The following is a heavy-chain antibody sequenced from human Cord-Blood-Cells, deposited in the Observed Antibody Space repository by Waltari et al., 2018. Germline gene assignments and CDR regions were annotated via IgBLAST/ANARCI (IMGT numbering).Heavy chain of an antibody. Sequence: QVQLQESGPGLVKPSETLSLTCTVSGGSISSYYWSWIRQPAGKGLEWIGRIYTSGSTNYNPSLKSRVTMSVDTSKNQFSLKLSSVTAADTAVYYCARSPVGAPYYDFWSGYEGWFDPWDQGTLVTVSS. J-gene: IGHJ5*02. D-gene: IGHD3-3*01. CDR2: IYTSGST. V-gene: IGHV4-4*07. CDR1: GGSISSYY. CDR3: ARSPVGAPYYDFWSGYEGWFDP.